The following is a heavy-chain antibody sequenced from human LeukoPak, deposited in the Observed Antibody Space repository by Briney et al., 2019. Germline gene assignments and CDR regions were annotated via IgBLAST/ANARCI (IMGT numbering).Heavy chain of an antibody. CDR2: INHTGST. Sequence: SETLSLTCAVYGGSFSGYYWSWIRQPPGKGLEWIGEINHTGSTNYNPSLKSRVTISVDTSKNQFSLKLSSVTAADTAVYYCAREGITIFGVVHYYYYYGMDVWGQGTTVTVSS. J-gene: IGHJ6*02. V-gene: IGHV4-34*01. CDR1: GGSFSGYY. CDR3: AREGITIFGVVHYYYYYGMDV. D-gene: IGHD3-3*01.